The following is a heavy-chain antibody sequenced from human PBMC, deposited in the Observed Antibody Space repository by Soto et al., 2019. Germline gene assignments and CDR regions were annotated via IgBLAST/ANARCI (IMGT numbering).Heavy chain of an antibody. CDR1: GYTFTSYA. Sequence: QVQLVQSGAEVKKPGASAKVSCKASGYTFTSYAMQWVRQAPGQRLEGMGWINAGNGNTKYSQKFQGRVTITSDTSASTDYMELSSLRSEDTAVYYCARDLGGWTDYWGQGTLVTVSS. CDR3: ARDLGGWTDY. D-gene: IGHD6-19*01. J-gene: IGHJ4*02. V-gene: IGHV1-3*01. CDR2: INAGNGNT.